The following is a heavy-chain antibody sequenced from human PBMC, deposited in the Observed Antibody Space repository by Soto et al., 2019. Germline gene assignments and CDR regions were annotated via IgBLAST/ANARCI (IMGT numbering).Heavy chain of an antibody. Sequence: GGSLRLSCAASGFPFSSYAMHWVRQAPGKGLEWVAVISYDGSNKYYADSVKGRFTISRDDSKNTLYLQMSSLRAEDTAVYYCARQGWLQLWFFDYWGQGTLVTVSS. J-gene: IGHJ4*02. D-gene: IGHD5-18*01. CDR1: GFPFSSYA. V-gene: IGHV3-30-3*01. CDR3: ARQGWLQLWFFDY. CDR2: ISYDGSNK.